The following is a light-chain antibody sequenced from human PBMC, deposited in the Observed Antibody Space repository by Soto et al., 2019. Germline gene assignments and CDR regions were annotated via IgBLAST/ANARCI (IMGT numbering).Light chain of an antibody. CDR3: QQYGTSPPFT. Sequence: EIVLTQSPGTLSLSPGERATLSCRASQSVSSSFLAWYQQKPGQAPRLLIYGVSSRATGIPDRFSGSGSGTDFTLTISRLEPEDFVVYYCQQYGTSPPFTFGQGTKVDIK. CDR1: QSVSSSF. V-gene: IGKV3-20*01. CDR2: GVS. J-gene: IGKJ2*01.